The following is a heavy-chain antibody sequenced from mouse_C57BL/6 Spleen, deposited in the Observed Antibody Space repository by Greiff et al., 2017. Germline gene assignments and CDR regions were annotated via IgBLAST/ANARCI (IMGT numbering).Heavy chain of an antibody. V-gene: IGHV1-53*01. J-gene: IGHJ4*01. D-gene: IGHD2-2*01. Sequence: VQLQQPGPELVKPGASVKLSCKASGYTFTSYWMHWVKQRPGQGLEWIGYIYPSNGGTNYNEKFKSKATLTVDKSSSTASMQLSRLTSEDSAVXSCASRGVTYCSMDDWGQGTSVTVSS. CDR1: GYTFTSYW. CDR2: IYPSNGGT. CDR3: ASRGVTYCSMDD.